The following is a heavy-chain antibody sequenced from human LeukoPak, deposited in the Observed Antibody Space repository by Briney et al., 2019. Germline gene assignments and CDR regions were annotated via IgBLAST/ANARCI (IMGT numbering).Heavy chain of an antibody. V-gene: IGHV3-64*01. CDR2: ITSNGGST. D-gene: IGHD3-16*02. CDR1: GFIFDSYA. Sequence: GGSLRLSCAASGFIFDSYAMHWVRQAPGRGLEYVSAITSNGGSTFYANSVKGRFTISRDNSKNTLYLQMGSLRAEDMAVYYCTRGPGYDYVWGSYRVDYWGQGTLVTVSS. CDR3: TRGPGYDYVWGSYRVDY. J-gene: IGHJ4*02.